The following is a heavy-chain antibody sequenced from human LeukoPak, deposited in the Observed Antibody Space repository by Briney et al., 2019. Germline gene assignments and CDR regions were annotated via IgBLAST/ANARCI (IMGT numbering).Heavy chain of an antibody. V-gene: IGHV3-11*06. Sequence: PGGSLRLSCAASGFTFSDYYMSWLRQAPGKGLEWVSSISSSSSYIYYADSVKGRFTISRDNAKNSLYLQMNSLRAEDTAVYYCARDVGYYGSGDEKDYWGQGTLVTVSS. CDR1: GFTFSDYY. J-gene: IGHJ4*02. CDR3: ARDVGYYGSGDEKDY. CDR2: ISSSSSYI. D-gene: IGHD3-10*01.